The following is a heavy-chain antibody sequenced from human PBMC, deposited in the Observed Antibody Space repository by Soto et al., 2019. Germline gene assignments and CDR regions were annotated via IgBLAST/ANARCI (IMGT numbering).Heavy chain of an antibody. CDR3: ARTSIAAAGTVYYGMDV. CDR2: INPNSGGT. J-gene: IGHJ6*02. V-gene: IGHV1-2*04. D-gene: IGHD6-13*01. Sequence: ASVKVSFKASGYTFTGYYMHWVRQAPGQGLEWMGWINPNSGGTNYAQKFQGWVTMTRDTSISTAYMELSRLRSDDTAVYYCARTSIAAAGTVYYGMDVWGQGTTVTVSS. CDR1: GYTFTGYY.